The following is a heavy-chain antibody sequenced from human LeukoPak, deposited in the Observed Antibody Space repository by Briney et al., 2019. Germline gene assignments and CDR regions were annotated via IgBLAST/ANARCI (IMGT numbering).Heavy chain of an antibody. CDR2: FYNSGST. J-gene: IGHJ4*02. D-gene: IGHD6-19*01. V-gene: IGHV4-59*01. CDR1: GGSITSNY. Sequence: SETLSLTCTVSGGSITSNYWSWIRQSPGKGLEWIGYFYNSGSTSYNPSLNSRVTMSVDTSKNQFSLRLSSVTAADTAVYYCAREGYTSGWYKTDYWGQGTLVTVSS. CDR3: AREGYTSGWYKTDY.